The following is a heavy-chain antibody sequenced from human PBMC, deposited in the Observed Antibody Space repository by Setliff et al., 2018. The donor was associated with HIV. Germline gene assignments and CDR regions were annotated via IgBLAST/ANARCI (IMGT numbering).Heavy chain of an antibody. CDR2: IYISGTT. D-gene: IGHD3-10*01. Sequence: PSETLSLTCTVSGGSISTSYWNWIRQPPGKGLEWIAYIYISGTTNYNPSLKSRVTISLDTSRNQFSLRVTSVTAADTAVYFCARDRHSSGLGSYGPWGPGILVTVSS. CDR1: GGSISTSY. CDR3: ARDRHSSGLGSYGP. V-gene: IGHV4-4*08. J-gene: IGHJ5*02.